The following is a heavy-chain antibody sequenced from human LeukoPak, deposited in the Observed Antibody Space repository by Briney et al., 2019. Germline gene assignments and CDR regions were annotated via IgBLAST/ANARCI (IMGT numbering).Heavy chain of an antibody. J-gene: IGHJ4*02. D-gene: IGHD1-26*01. CDR3: AKAGRLGATGYFDY. CDR2: ISWNSGSI. CDR1: GFIFDDYA. V-gene: IGHV3-9*01. Sequence: GGSLRLSCAASGFIFDDYAMHWVRQAPGKGLEWVSGISWNSGSIGYADSVKGRFTISRDNAKNSLYLQMSSLRAEDTALYYCAKAGRLGATGYFDYWGQGTLVTVSS.